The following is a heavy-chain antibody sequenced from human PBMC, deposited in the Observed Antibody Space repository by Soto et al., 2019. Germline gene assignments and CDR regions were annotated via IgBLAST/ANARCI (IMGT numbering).Heavy chain of an antibody. V-gene: IGHV5-51*01. CDR1: GYSFTSYW. CDR2: IYPGDSDT. CDR3: ASPSMAAQTGAFDI. J-gene: IGHJ3*02. Sequence: PGESLKISCKGSGYSFTSYWIGWVRQMPGKGLEWVGLIYPGDSDTRYSPSFQGQVTISADKSISTAYLQWSSLKASDTAMYYCASPSMAAQTGAFDIWGQGTMVTVSS. D-gene: IGHD6-6*01.